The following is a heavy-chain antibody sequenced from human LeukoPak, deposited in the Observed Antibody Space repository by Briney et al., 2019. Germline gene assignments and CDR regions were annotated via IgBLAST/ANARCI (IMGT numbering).Heavy chain of an antibody. J-gene: IGHJ4*02. D-gene: IGHD3-22*01. CDR2: ISWNSGSI. CDR3: ARDCYDSSGYYLDY. CDR1: GFTFDDYA. V-gene: IGHV3-9*01. Sequence: SGGSLRLSCAASGFTFDDYAMHWVRQAPGKGLEWVSGISWNSGSIGYADSVKGRFTISRDNAKNSLYLQMNSLRAEDTAVYYCARDCYDSSGYYLDYWGQGTLVTVSS.